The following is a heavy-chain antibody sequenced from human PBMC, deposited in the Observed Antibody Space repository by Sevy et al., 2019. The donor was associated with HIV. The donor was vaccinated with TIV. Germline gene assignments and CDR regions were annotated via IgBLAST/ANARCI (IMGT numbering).Heavy chain of an antibody. D-gene: IGHD6-19*01. CDR2: IKQDGTGE. CDR3: ARGSGWLTDY. Sequence: GGSLRLSCAVSGFTFSRHYMTWLRQAPGKGLEWVANIKQDGTGEYYVDSVKGRFTISRDNAKNSLYLQMNSLRAEDTAVYYCARGSGWLTDYWGQRTLVTVSS. J-gene: IGHJ4*02. CDR1: GFTFSRHY. V-gene: IGHV3-7*01.